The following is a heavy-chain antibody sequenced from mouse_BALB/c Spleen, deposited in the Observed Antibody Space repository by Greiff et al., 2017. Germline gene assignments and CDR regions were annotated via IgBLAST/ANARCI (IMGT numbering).Heavy chain of an antibody. CDR3: ARPGRYDATWFAY. V-gene: IGHV5-6-2*01. CDR2: INSNGGST. D-gene: IGHD2-14*01. J-gene: IGHJ3*01. Sequence: EVNVVESGGGLVKLGGSLKLSCAASGFTFSSYYMSWVRQTPEKRLELVAAINSNGGSTYYPDTVKGRFTISRDNAKNTLYLQMSSLKSEDTALYYCARPGRYDATWFAYWGQGTLVTVSA. CDR1: GFTFSSYY.